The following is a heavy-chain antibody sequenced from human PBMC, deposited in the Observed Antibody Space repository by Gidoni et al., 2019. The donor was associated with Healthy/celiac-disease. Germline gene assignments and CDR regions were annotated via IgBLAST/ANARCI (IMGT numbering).Heavy chain of an antibody. CDR1: GGSISSSSYY. CDR2: IYSSGST. V-gene: IGHV4-39*01. Sequence: QLKLQESGPGLVKPSETLSRNCTVSGGSISSSSYYWGWSRQPPGEGLEWIGSIYSSGSTYYNPSLKSRVTIAVATSKNQFSLKLSSVTAADTAVYYCARLGYYYDSSARESWGQGTLVTVSS. D-gene: IGHD3-22*01. J-gene: IGHJ5*02. CDR3: ARLGYYYDSSARES.